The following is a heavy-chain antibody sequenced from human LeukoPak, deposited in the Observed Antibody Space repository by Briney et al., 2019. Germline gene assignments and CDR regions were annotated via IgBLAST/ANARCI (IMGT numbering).Heavy chain of an antibody. J-gene: IGHJ4*02. CDR3: ARGPTDYGGPADFDY. CDR1: GGSFSGYY. V-gene: IGHV4-34*01. D-gene: IGHD4-23*01. CDR2: INHSGST. Sequence: SETLSLTCAVYGGSFSGYYWSWIRQPPGKGLEWIGEINHSGSTNYNPSPKSRVTISADTSKNQFSLKLSSVTAADTAVYYCARGPTDYGGPADFDYWGQGTLVTVSS.